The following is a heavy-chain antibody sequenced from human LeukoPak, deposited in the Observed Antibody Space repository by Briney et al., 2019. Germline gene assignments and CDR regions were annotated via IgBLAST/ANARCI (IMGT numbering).Heavy chain of an antibody. V-gene: IGHV3-7*01. CDR2: IKQDGSEK. D-gene: IGHD7-27*01. J-gene: IGHJ4*02. CDR1: GFTFSSYW. CDR3: AAGCTTHCWGGGDY. Sequence: PGGSLRLSCAASGFTFSSYWMSWVRQAPGKGLEWVANIKQDGSEKYYVDSVKGRFTISRDNAKNSLYLQMNSLRAEDTAVYYCAAGCTTHCWGGGDYWGQGTLVTVSS.